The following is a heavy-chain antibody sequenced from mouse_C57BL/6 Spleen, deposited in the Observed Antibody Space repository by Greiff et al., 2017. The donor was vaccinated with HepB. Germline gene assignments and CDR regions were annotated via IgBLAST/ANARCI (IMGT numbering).Heavy chain of an antibody. D-gene: IGHD1-1*01. CDR1: GFTFSSYA. Sequence: EVQGVESGEGLVKPGGSLKLSCAASGFTFSSYAMSWVRQTPEKRLEWVAYISSGGDYIYYADTVKGRFTISRDNARNTLYLQMSSLKSEDTAMYYWTRALYYYGSSYDWFAYWGQGTLVTVSA. CDR2: ISSGGDYI. V-gene: IGHV5-9-1*02. CDR3: TRALYYYGSSYDWFAY. J-gene: IGHJ3*01.